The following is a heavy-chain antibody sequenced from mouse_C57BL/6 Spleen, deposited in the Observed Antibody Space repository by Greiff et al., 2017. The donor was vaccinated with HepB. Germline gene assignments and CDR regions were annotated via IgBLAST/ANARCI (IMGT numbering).Heavy chain of an antibody. V-gene: IGHV1-69*01. CDR1: GYTFTSYW. CDR2: IDPSDSYT. J-gene: IGHJ1*03. CDR3: ARSTTVVRSEYFDV. D-gene: IGHD1-1*01. Sequence: QVQLQQPGAELVMPGASVKLSCKASGYTFTSYWMHWVKQRPGQGLEWIGEIDPSDSYTNYNQKFKGKSTLTVDKSSSTAYMQLSSLTSEDSAVYYCARSTTVVRSEYFDVWGTGTTVTVSS.